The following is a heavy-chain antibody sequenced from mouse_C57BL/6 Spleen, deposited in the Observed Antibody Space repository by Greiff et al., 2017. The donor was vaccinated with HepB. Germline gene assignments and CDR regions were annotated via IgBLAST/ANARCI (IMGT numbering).Heavy chain of an antibody. Sequence: VQLQQSGAELVKPGASVKLSCKASGYTFTSYWMQWVKQRPGQGLEWIGEIDPSDSYTNYNQKFKGKATLTVDTSSSTAYMQLSSLTSEDSAVYYCARRGYGSSFAMDYWGQGTSVTVSS. V-gene: IGHV1-50*01. CDR3: ARRGYGSSFAMDY. D-gene: IGHD1-1*01. CDR2: IDPSDSYT. CDR1: GYTFTSYW. J-gene: IGHJ4*01.